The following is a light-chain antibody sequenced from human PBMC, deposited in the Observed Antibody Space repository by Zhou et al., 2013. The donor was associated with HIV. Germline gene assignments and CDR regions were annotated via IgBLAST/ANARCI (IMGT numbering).Light chain of an antibody. V-gene: IGKV1-8*01. CDR3: QQYYDYPWT. CDR2: GAS. J-gene: IGKJ1*01. Sequence: IQMTQSPSSLSASVGDRVTITCRASQGINSYLAWYQQKPGKAPNLLIYGASTLQTGVPSRFSGSVSGTDFTLTINCLQSEDFAIYYCQQYYDYPWTFGQGTRVEI. CDR1: QGINSY.